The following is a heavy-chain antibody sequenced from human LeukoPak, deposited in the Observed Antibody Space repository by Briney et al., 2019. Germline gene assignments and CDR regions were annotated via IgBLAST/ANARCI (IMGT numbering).Heavy chain of an antibody. V-gene: IGHV3-23*01. CDR1: GFTFSAYA. D-gene: IGHD1-26*01. CDR3: ARDPLGATPSGDSFEI. J-gene: IGHJ3*02. Sequence: GGSLRLSCEASGFTFSAYAMTWVRQAPGKGLEWVSSIGSDNKPHYSESVKGRFAISRDNSKSMLFLQLNSLRAEDTAVYYCARDPLGATPSGDSFEIWGQGTVVTVSS. CDR2: IGSDNKP.